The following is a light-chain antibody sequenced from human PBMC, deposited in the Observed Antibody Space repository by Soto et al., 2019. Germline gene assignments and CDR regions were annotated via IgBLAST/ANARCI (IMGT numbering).Light chain of an antibody. V-gene: IGLV4-69*01. J-gene: IGLJ2*01. CDR3: QTWGTGVVV. CDR2: VNSDGSH. CDR1: SGHSSYA. Sequence: QPVLTQSPSASASLGASVKLTCTLSSGHSSYAIAWHQQQSEKGPRYLMKVNSDGSHSKGDGIPDRFSGSSSGAERYLSISSLQSEDEADYYCQTWGTGVVVFGGGTKLTVL.